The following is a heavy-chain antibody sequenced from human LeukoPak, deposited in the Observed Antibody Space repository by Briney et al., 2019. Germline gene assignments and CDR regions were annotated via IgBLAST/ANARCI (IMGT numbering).Heavy chain of an antibody. CDR2: IYYSGST. Sequence: PSETLSLTCTVSGGSISSSSYYWGWIRQPPGKGLEWIGSIYYSGSTYYNPSLKSRVTISVDTSKNQFSLKLSSVTAADTAVYYCASLNVDYGDYWGQGTLVTVSS. V-gene: IGHV4-39*07. CDR3: ASLNVDYGDY. CDR1: GGSISSSSYY. J-gene: IGHJ4*02.